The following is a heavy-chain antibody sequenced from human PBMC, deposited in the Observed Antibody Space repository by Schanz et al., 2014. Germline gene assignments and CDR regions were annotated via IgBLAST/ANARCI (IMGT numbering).Heavy chain of an antibody. CDR1: GFSFSSYA. Sequence: EVQLLESGGGLVQPGGSLRLSCATSGFSFSSYAINWVRQAPGKGLEWVSGISGSGASTYYADSVKGRFTISRDNSKNTLYLQMKSLRPEDTAVYYCAKYRGYYRVSGSYRELEYWGQGTLVTVSS. D-gene: IGHD3-10*01. CDR2: ISGSGAST. V-gene: IGHV3-23*01. CDR3: AKYRGYYRVSGSYRELEY. J-gene: IGHJ4*02.